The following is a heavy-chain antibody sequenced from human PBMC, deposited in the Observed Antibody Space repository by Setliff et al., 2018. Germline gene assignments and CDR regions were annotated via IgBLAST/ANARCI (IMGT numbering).Heavy chain of an antibody. J-gene: IGHJ4*02. CDR1: GFSLSNFW. Sequence: GESLKISCAVSGFSLSNFWMSWVRQAPGTGLEWVSSISPSSSHIYYADSAEGRFTISRDNAKNSLYLQLNSLRPEDTAVYYCAKDRVPDGYWDFDYWGQGILVTVSS. CDR2: ISPSSSHI. D-gene: IGHD4-17*01. CDR3: AKDRVPDGYWDFDY. V-gene: IGHV3-21*04.